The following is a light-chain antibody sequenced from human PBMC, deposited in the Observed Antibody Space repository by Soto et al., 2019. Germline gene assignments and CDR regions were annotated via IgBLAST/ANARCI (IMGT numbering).Light chain of an antibody. J-gene: IGLJ2*01. V-gene: IGLV2-23*01. Sequence: QSVLTQPASVSGSPGRSITISCTGTSSDVGSYNLVSWYQQHPGKAPKLMIYEGSKRPSGVSNRFSGSKSGNTASLTISGLQAEDEADYYCCSYAGSSTLVFGGGTKVTVL. CDR2: EGS. CDR1: SSDVGSYNL. CDR3: CSYAGSSTLV.